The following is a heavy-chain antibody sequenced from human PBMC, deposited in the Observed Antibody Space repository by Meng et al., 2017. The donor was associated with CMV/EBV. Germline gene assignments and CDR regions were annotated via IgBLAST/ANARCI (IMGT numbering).Heavy chain of an antibody. V-gene: IGHV3-9*01. CDR1: GFTFGGYA. Sequence: GGSLRLSCAASGFTFGGYAMHWVRQAPGKGLEWVSGISCNSGSIGYADSVKRRFTITRDNAKNSLYLQMNSRRAKDTALYYCAKDTAAGDLGAFDIWGQGTMVT. D-gene: IGHD6-13*01. CDR3: AKDTAAGDLGAFDI. CDR2: ISCNSGSI. J-gene: IGHJ3*02.